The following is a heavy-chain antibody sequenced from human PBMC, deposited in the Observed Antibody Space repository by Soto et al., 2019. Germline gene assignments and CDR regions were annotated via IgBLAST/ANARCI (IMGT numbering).Heavy chain of an antibody. Sequence: SETLSLTCTVSGGSISSSSYYWGWIRQPPGKGLEWIGSIYYSGSAYYNPSLESRVTISVDTSKNQFSLKLSSVTAADTAVYYCARLGSRGSSSAYYYYYMDVWGKGTTVTVSS. CDR3: ARLGSRGSSSAYYYYYMDV. CDR1: GGSISSSSYY. D-gene: IGHD6-6*01. V-gene: IGHV4-39*01. CDR2: IYYSGSA. J-gene: IGHJ6*03.